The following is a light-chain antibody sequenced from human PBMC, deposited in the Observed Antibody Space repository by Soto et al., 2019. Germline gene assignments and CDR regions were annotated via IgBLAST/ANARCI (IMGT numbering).Light chain of an antibody. CDR1: SGDIGGYNY. CDR2: EVS. Sequence: QSALTQPASVSGSPGQSITISCTGTSGDIGGYNYVSWYQQHPGKAPKLLISEVSNRPSGVSHRFSGSKSGNTASLTISGLQAEDEADYYCSSYTSSSTVFGGGTQLTVL. CDR3: SSYTSSSTV. V-gene: IGLV2-14*01. J-gene: IGLJ7*01.